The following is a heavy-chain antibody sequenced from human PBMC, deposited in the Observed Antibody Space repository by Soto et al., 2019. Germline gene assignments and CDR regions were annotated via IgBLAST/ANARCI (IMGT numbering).Heavy chain of an antibody. CDR2: IYYSGST. CDR3: GRGGDYGSGSYYRSPPLGY. J-gene: IGHJ4*02. D-gene: IGHD3-10*01. Sequence: PSETLSLTCTVSGGSISSYYWSWIRQPPGKGLEWIGCIYYSGSTNYNPSLKSRVTISVDTSKNQFSLKLSSVTAADTAVYYCGRGGDYGSGSYYRSPPLGYWGQGTLVTVSS. CDR1: GGSISSYY. V-gene: IGHV4-59*01.